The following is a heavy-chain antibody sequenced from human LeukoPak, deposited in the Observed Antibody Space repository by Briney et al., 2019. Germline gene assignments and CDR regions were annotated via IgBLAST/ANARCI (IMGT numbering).Heavy chain of an antibody. CDR3: ARGGHGAADQ. V-gene: IGHV3-11*05. Sequence: GGSLRLSCAPSGFTFSDYYMSCSPQAPGKGLEWLSYISPSTTHTSYAHSVKGRFTISRDNANNLLYLQMNSLRAEDTAVYYCARGGHGAADQWGQGTLVTVSS. J-gene: IGHJ5*02. CDR1: GFTFSDYY. CDR2: ISPSTTHT. D-gene: IGHD1-26*01.